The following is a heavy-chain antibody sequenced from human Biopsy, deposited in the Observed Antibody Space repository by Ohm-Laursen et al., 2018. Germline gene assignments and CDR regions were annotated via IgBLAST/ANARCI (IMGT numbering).Heavy chain of an antibody. CDR1: GGSIDFKY. CDR3: ARELMEYYDSSGYFDH. J-gene: IGHJ4*02. CDR2: ITPTGVT. Sequence: GTLSLTCSVSGGSIDFKYWTWIRQSADKGLEWIGRITPTGVTHYNPSLESRVTMPLDTSKKLFSLKLSSVTAADTAMYYCARELMEYYDSSGYFDHWGQGSLVTVSS. D-gene: IGHD3-22*01. V-gene: IGHV4-4*07.